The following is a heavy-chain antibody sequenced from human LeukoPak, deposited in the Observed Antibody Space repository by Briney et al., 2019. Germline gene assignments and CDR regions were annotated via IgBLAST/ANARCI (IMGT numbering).Heavy chain of an antibody. CDR3: ARGLPRRPGGDY. CDR1: GGSFSGYY. J-gene: IGHJ4*01. D-gene: IGHD1-14*01. CDR2: INHSGST. Sequence: SETLSLTCAVYGGSFSGYYWSWIRQPPGKGLEWIGEINHSGSTNYNPSLKSRVTISVDTSKNQFSLKLSSVTAADTAVYYCARGLPRRPGGDYWGQEPWSPSPQ. V-gene: IGHV4-34*01.